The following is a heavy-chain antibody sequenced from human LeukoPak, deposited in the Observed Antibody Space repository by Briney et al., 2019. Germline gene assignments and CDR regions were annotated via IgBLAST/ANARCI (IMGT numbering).Heavy chain of an antibody. CDR3: ARQAVIIPTGMEGPWFDP. CDR2: IYHAGSS. V-gene: IGHV4-59*08. D-gene: IGHD2/OR15-2a*01. J-gene: IGHJ5*02. CDR1: GVSIKNYY. Sequence: SSETLSLTCTVSGVSIKNYYWSWIRQPPGKGLEWIANIYHAGSSDYNPSLKSRVSVSIDASKNHLSLKLTSVTAADTAIYYCARQAVIIPTGMEGPWFDPWGQGTLVAVSS.